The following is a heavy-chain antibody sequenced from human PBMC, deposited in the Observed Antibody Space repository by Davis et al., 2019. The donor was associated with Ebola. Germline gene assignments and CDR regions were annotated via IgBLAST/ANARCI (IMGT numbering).Heavy chain of an antibody. V-gene: IGHV3-30*02. J-gene: IGHJ6*04. CDR3: AGAGAGYNSNWARGLDIHV. CDR2: IRYDGNNH. Sequence: PGGSLRLSCAASGFTFSSYGMPWVRQAPGKGLEWVAFIRYDGNNHYYADSVKGRFTISRDNSKNTLYLQMNSLRAEDTTVYYCAGAGAGYNSNWARGLDIHVWGKGTTVTVSS. CDR1: GFTFSSYG. D-gene: IGHD6-13*01.